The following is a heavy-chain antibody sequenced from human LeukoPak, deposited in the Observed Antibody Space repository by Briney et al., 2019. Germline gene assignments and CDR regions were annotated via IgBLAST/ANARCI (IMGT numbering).Heavy chain of an antibody. V-gene: IGHV3-9*01. CDR3: ATPAAGPGAEYSLY. CDR2: ISWNSGSI. Sequence: GGSLRLSCEASGFSFDNYAMHWVRQVPGKGLEWVSGISWNSGSIGYADSVKGRFTISRDNAKNSLDLQMNSLKVEDTAVYYCATPAAGPGAEYSLYWGQGTLDIVSS. D-gene: IGHD6-13*01. J-gene: IGHJ1*01. CDR1: GFSFDNYA.